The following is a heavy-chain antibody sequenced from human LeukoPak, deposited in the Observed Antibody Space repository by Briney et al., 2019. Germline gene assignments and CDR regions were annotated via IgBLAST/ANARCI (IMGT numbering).Heavy chain of an antibody. V-gene: IGHV3-30*03. CDR1: GFTFSSYG. CDR3: ARLGFVVPAVIFDY. Sequence: PGGSLRLSCAASGFTFSSYGMHWVRQAPGKGLEWVAVISYDGSNKYYADSVKGRFTISRDNSKNTLYLQMNSLRAEDTAMYYCARLGFVVPAVIFDYWGQGTLVTVSS. J-gene: IGHJ4*02. CDR2: ISYDGSNK. D-gene: IGHD2-2*02.